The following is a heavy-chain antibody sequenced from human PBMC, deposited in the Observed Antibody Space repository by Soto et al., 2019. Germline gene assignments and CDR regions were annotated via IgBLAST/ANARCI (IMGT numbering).Heavy chain of an antibody. CDR2: INPGSGAT. D-gene: IGHD3-22*01. V-gene: IGHV1-2*02. J-gene: IGHJ4*02. CDR1: GYTFTDYF. CDR3: ARHRFSSGSAYCDY. Sequence: ASVKVSCKASGYTFTDYFVHWVRQAPGQGLEWMGSINPGSGATDSAQKFQARVTMATDTSINTAYMELSRLRSDDTAVYYCARHRFSSGSAYCDYWGQGTLVTVSS.